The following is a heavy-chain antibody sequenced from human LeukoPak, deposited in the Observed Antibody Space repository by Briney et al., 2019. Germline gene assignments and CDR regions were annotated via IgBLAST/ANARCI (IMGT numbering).Heavy chain of an antibody. J-gene: IGHJ6*02. CDR1: GYTFTGYY. D-gene: IGHD1-7*01. CDR2: INPNSGGT. CDR3: ARRGGAGTTAYYYGMDV. Sequence: ASVKVSCKASGYTFTGYYLHWVRQAPGQGLEWVVWINPNSGGTNYAQKFQGRVTMTRDTSISTAYMELSRLRSDDTAVYYCARRGGAGTTAYYYGMDVWGQGTTVTVSS. V-gene: IGHV1-2*02.